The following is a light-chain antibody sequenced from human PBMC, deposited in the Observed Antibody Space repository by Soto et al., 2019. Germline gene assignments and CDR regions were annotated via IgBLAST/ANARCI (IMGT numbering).Light chain of an antibody. J-gene: IGKJ2*01. V-gene: IGKV1-8*01. CDR2: AAS. CDR1: QGISSY. CDR3: QQYYSYPYP. Sequence: AIRMTQSPSSLSASTGDRVTITCRASQGISSYLAWYQQKPGKAPKLLIYAASTLQSGVPSRFSGSGSGTDFTLTISCLQSEDFATYYCQQYYSYPYPFGQGPKLEI.